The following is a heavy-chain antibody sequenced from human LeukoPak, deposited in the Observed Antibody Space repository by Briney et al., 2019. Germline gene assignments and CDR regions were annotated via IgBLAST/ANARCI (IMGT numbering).Heavy chain of an antibody. J-gene: IGHJ4*02. CDR2: ITGSGGNT. D-gene: IGHD3-9*01. V-gene: IGHV3-23*01. Sequence: PGASLRLSCVASGFTFSNYAMSWVRQAPGKGLEWVSAITGSGGNTYYADSVKGRFTISRDNSKNTVFLQMNSLRAEDTAVYYCAKWGDYDVLTGYYVSDYRGQGTLVTVSS. CDR1: GFTFSNYA. CDR3: AKWGDYDVLTGYYVSDY.